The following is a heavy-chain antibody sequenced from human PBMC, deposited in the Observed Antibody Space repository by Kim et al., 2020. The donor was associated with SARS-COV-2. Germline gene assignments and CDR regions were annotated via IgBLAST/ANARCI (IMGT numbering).Heavy chain of an antibody. V-gene: IGHV4-39*01. CDR1: GGSISSSSYY. CDR2: IYYSGST. J-gene: IGHJ6*02. D-gene: IGHD3-16*02. CDR3: ARLGAGGAFGRVIVIPGVLNV. Sequence: SETLSLTCTVSGGSISSSSYYWGWIRQPPGKGLEWIGSIYYSGSTYYNPSLKSRVTISVDTSKNQFSLKLSSVTAADTAVYYCARLGAGGAFGRVIVIPGVLNVWGQGTTVTVSS.